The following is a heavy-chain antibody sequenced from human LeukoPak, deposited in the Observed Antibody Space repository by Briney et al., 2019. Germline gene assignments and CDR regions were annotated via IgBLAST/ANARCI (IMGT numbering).Heavy chain of an antibody. CDR3: AKDPYSSPYYGPGY. J-gene: IGHJ4*02. CDR1: GFTFSSYA. Sequence: AGGSLRLSCAASGFTFSSYAMSWVRQAPGKGLEWVSTINGSGDRKYYIDSVKGRFTISRVSSENTLYLQMNSLRADDTAVYYCAKDPYSSPYYGPGYLGQGTLVTVSS. D-gene: IGHD6-19*01. V-gene: IGHV3-23*01. CDR2: INGSGDRK.